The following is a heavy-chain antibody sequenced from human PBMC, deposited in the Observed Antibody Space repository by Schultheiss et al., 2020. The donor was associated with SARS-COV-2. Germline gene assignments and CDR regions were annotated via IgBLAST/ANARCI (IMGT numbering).Heavy chain of an antibody. CDR1: GFTFNKYA. Sequence: GGSLRLSCAAFGFTFNKYAMSWVRQAPGKGLEWVSVISGSGGWTSYADSVKGRFTISRDNSKNTLYLQMNSLRAEDTAVYYCARPTNTYYYDSSGYYDYWGQGTLVTVSS. CDR2: ISGSGGWT. J-gene: IGHJ4*02. D-gene: IGHD3-22*01. CDR3: ARPTNTYYYDSSGYYDY. V-gene: IGHV3-23*01.